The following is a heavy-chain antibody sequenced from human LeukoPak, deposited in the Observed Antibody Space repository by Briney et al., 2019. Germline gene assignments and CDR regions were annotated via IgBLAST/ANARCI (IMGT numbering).Heavy chain of an antibody. CDR1: GYTSTSYG. CDR2: ISAYNGNT. Sequence: ASVKVSCKASGYTSTSYGISWVRQAPGQGLEWMGWISAYNGNTNYAQKLQGRVTMTTDTSTSTAYMELRSLRSDDTAVYYCARRGPHYYDSSGNDYWGQGTLVTVSS. V-gene: IGHV1-18*01. D-gene: IGHD3-22*01. J-gene: IGHJ4*02. CDR3: ARRGPHYYDSSGNDY.